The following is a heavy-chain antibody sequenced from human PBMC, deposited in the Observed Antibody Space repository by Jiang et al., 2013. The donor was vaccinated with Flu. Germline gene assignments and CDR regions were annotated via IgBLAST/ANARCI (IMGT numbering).Heavy chain of an antibody. CDR2: ISHDGTVE. Sequence: VQLVESGGGVVQPGRSLTLSCATSGFTFTTYSIHWVRQAPGKGLEWVSFISHDGTVEYHANSVTGRFTISRDNSKNTVFLQMSSLRPEDTAVYYCARGEEYCISSSCWVMDVWGQG. CDR3: ARGEEYCISSSCWVMDV. D-gene: IGHD2-2*01. J-gene: IGHJ6*02. CDR1: GFTFTTYS. V-gene: IGHV3-30*04.